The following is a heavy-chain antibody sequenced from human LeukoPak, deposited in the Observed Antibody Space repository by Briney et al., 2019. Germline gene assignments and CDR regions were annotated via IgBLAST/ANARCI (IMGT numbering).Heavy chain of an antibody. CDR1: GFSLPSFS. Sequence: GGPVSLSCAASGFSLPSFSLQWLRQPPGKAVEGLAHISYYGSSKNYEDSVKGRFTISRDNSTNTLYLQMNSVRVEDTAVYFCPRDGAPYDGSGYYVRHKFAGGLSYFGYWGQGALVTVS. CDR2: ISYYGSSK. D-gene: IGHD3-22*01. CDR3: PRDGAPYDGSGYYVRHKFAGGLSYFGY. J-gene: IGHJ4*02. V-gene: IGHV3-30-3*01.